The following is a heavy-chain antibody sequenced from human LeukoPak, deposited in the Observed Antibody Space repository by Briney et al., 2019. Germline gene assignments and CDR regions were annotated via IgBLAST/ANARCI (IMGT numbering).Heavy chain of an antibody. CDR1: GFTFDDYA. D-gene: IGHD1-7*01. V-gene: IGHV3-9*01. CDR3: IKDLRLDLHLDTFEI. J-gene: IGHJ3*02. CDR2: ISWDSGHS. Sequence: PGGSLRLSCAASGFTFDDYAMHWVRQAPGKGLEWVSSISWDSGHSVHADAVQGRFTISGDNAKNSLYLQMNNLRPEDTALYYCIKDLRLDLHLDTFEIWGQGTMVTVSS.